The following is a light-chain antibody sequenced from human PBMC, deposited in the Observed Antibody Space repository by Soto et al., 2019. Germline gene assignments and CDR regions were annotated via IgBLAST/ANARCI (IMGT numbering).Light chain of an antibody. V-gene: IGKV3-15*01. Sequence: EIVMTQSPATLSVSPGERATLSCRASQSVSSNLAWYQQKPGQAPRLLIYGASTRATGIPARFSGSGSGTEFTLTIRSLQSADFAVYYRQQYNNWPPAITFGQGTRLEIK. CDR2: GAS. CDR1: QSVSSN. J-gene: IGKJ5*01. CDR3: QQYNNWPPAIT.